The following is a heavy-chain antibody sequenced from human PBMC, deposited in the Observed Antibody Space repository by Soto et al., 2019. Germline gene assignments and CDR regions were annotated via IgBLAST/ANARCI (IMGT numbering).Heavy chain of an antibody. Sequence: QVQLVESGGGLVKPGGSLRLSCAASGFTFSDYYMSWIRQAPGKGLEWISFISGTSNTIYYADSGKGRFTISRDNARNSLYLQVNSLRAEDTAVYYCARGSRVAVARIYFDYWGQGTLVTVSS. CDR1: GFTFSDYY. CDR2: ISGTSNTI. D-gene: IGHD2-15*01. CDR3: ARGSRVAVARIYFDY. J-gene: IGHJ4*02. V-gene: IGHV3-11*01.